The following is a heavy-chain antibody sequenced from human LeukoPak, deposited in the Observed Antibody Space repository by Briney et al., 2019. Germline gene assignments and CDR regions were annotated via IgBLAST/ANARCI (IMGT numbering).Heavy chain of an antibody. CDR3: ASMGDWSYFDY. J-gene: IGHJ4*02. CDR2: IYTSGST. V-gene: IGHV4-4*07. CDR1: GGSISSYY. D-gene: IGHD3-16*01. Sequence: SETLSLTCTVSGGSISSYYWSWLRQPAGKGLEWIGRIYTSGSTNYSPSLKSRVTMSVDTSKNQFSLKLSSVTAADTAVYYCASMGDWSYFDYWGQGTLVTVSS.